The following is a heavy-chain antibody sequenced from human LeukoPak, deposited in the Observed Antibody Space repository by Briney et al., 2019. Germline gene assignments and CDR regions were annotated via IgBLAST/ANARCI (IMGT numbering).Heavy chain of an antibody. D-gene: IGHD6-13*01. J-gene: IGHJ4*02. CDR2: IYYSGST. CDR3: AREASIAAAGSPYFDY. CDR1: GGSFSGYY. V-gene: IGHV4-59*01. Sequence: SETLSLTCAVYGGSFSGYYWSWIRQPPGKGLEWIGYIYYSGSTNYNPSLKSRVTISVDTSKNQFSLKLSSVTAADTAVYYCAREASIAAAGSPYFDYWGQGTLVTVSS.